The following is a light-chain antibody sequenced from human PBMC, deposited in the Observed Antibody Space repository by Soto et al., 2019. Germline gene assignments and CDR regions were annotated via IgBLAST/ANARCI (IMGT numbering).Light chain of an antibody. CDR1: QSVGSY. V-gene: IGKV3-11*01. CDR3: QQRNYWPIT. J-gene: IGKJ5*01. Sequence: EIVLTQSPATLSLSPGDGATLSCRASQSVGSYLAWYQQKLGQAPRLLIYDASKRATGIPARFSGSGSGTDFTLTINILEPEDFAVYYCQQRNYWPITFGQGTRLEIK. CDR2: DAS.